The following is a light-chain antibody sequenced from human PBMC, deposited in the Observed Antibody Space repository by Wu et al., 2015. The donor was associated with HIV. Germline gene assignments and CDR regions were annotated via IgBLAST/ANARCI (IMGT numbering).Light chain of an antibody. J-gene: IGKJ1*01. V-gene: IGKV1-5*03. Sequence: DIEMTQSPSTLSASVGDRVTITCRASQNIGTSLAWYQQKPGTAPKLLIYEASALENGVPSRFSGSGSGTEFTLTISSLQPDDFATYYCQQYNFYSRTFGQGTKVEVK. CDR2: EAS. CDR1: QNIGTS. CDR3: QQYNFYSRT.